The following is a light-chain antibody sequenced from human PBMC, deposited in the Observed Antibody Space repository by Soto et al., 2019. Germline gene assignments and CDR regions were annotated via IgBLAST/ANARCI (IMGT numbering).Light chain of an antibody. Sequence: DIQMTQSPSSLSASVGDRVTITCRASQSIAKYLNWYQQKPGTAPKLLIFAASSLQSGVPSRLSGIGSGTDCTLTISSLKHEDGATYYGQQRFSPTLTFGGGTKVDI. CDR3: QQRFSPTLT. V-gene: IGKV1-39*01. J-gene: IGKJ4*01. CDR1: QSIAKY. CDR2: AAS.